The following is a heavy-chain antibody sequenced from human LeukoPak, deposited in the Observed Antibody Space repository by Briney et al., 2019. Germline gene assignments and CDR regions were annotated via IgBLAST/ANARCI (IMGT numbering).Heavy chain of an antibody. V-gene: IGHV3-53*01. Sequence: PGGSLRLSCAASGFTVSNYYMSWVRQAPGKGLEWLSVLYTNGPTYYAESVKGRFTISRDNSKTTLYLQMNSLRAEDTAVYYCARAPRIDYSDSSGYYPIYGMDVWGQGTTVTVSS. J-gene: IGHJ6*02. CDR1: GFTVSNYY. CDR3: ARAPRIDYSDSSGYYPIYGMDV. D-gene: IGHD3-22*01. CDR2: LYTNGPT.